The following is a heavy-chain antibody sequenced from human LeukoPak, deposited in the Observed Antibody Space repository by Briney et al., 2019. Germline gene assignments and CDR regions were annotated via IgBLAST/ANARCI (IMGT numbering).Heavy chain of an antibody. Sequence: SETLSLTCTVSGGSISSGDYYWSWIRQPPGKGLEWIGYIYYSGSTYYNPSLKSRVTISVDTSKNQFSLKLSSVTAADTAVYYCARVGSDYYGSGSYQVWGQGTLVTVSS. V-gene: IGHV4-30-4*08. CDR3: ARVGSDYYGSGSYQV. D-gene: IGHD3-10*01. J-gene: IGHJ4*02. CDR2: IYYSGST. CDR1: GGSISSGDYY.